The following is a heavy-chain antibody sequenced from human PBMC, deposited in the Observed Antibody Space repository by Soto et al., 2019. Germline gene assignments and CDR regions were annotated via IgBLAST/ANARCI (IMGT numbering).Heavy chain of an antibody. CDR1: VYTFTRYG. D-gene: IGHD6-19*01. J-gene: IGHJ3*02. V-gene: IGHV1-18*01. CDR3: ARAGIAVAGTKRRLVGFDRPDDAFDI. CDR2: ISAYNGNT. Sequence: SGNVSCNSSVYTFTRYGISLVRQAPGQGLEWSGWISAYNGNTNYAQKLQGRVTMTTDTSTSTAYMELRSLRSDDTAVYYCARAGIAVAGTKRRLVGFDRPDDAFDIWGQGTMVTVSS.